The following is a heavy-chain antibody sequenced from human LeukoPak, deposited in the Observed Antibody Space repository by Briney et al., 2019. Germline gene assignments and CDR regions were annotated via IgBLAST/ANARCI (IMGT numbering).Heavy chain of an antibody. CDR3: ARGSGSYSSDAFDI. CDR1: GFTFRSIW. V-gene: IGHV3-74*01. CDR2: IKGDGRNT. J-gene: IGHJ3*02. D-gene: IGHD3-10*01. Sequence: TGGSLRLSCAAYGFTFRSIWMHWVRQTPGKGLVWVSRIKGDGRNTTYAYSGKGRFTTSRDTAKNTVYLHMNSLRAEDTAVYYCARGSGSYSSDAFDIWGQGTMVTASS.